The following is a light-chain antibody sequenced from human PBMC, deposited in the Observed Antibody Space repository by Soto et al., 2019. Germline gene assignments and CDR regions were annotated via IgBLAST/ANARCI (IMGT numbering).Light chain of an antibody. CDR3: QQYGSSPLT. Sequence: EIVLTQSPGTLSLSPGERATLSCRASQSVRSSYLAWYQQKPGQAPRFLIYDASSRATGIPDRFSGSGSGTDFTLTISRLEPEDFAVYYCQQYGSSPLTFGGGTKV. J-gene: IGKJ4*01. V-gene: IGKV3-20*01. CDR1: QSVRSSY. CDR2: DAS.